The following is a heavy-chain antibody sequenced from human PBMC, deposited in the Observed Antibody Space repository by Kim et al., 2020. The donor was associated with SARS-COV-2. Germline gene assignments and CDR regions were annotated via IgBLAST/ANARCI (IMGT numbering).Heavy chain of an antibody. D-gene: IGHD3-10*01. CDR2: ISYDGSNK. CDR1: GFTFSSCA. V-gene: IGHV3-30-3*01. Sequence: GGSLRLSCAASGFTFSSCAIHWVRQAPGKGLEWVAVISYDGSNKNYADSVKGRFTISRDNSQNTLYLQMNSLRAADTALYYCARDPWSCLRGLTYYY. J-gene: IGHJ6*01. CDR3: ARDPWSCLRGLTYYY.